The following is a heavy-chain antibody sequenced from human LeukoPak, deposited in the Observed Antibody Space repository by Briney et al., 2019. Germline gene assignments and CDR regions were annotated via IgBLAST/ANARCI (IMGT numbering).Heavy chain of an antibody. V-gene: IGHV1-18*04. D-gene: IGHD3-22*01. CDR2: ISAYNGNT. Sequence: ASVRVSCKASGYTFTGYYMHWVRQAPGQGLEWMGWISAYNGNTNYAQKLQGRVTMTTDTSTSTAYMELRSLRSDDTAVYYCASTDYYDSSGYGSSYYYYMDVWGQGTMVTVSS. J-gene: IGHJ6*03. CDR1: GYTFTGYY. CDR3: ASTDYYDSSGYGSSYYYYMDV.